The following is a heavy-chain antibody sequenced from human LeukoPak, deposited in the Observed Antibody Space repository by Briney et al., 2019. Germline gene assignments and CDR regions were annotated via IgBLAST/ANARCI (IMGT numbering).Heavy chain of an antibody. CDR2: ISGSGGST. J-gene: IGHJ4*02. Sequence: AGGSLRLSCAASGFTFSSYAMSWVRQAPGKGLEWVSAISGSGGSTYYADSVKGRFTISRDNSKNTLYLQMNSLRAEDTAVYYCAKDWVGATGPDYWGQGTLVTVSS. CDR1: GFTFSSYA. CDR3: AKDWVGATGPDY. V-gene: IGHV3-23*01. D-gene: IGHD1-26*01.